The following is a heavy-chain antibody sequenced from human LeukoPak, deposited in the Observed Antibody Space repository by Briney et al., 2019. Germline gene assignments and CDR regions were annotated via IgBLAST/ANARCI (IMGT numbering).Heavy chain of an antibody. CDR3: AREGVTVVVVGTSNWFDP. CDR2: VYSSGIT. D-gene: IGHD2-15*01. V-gene: IGHV4-61*02. Sequence: SETLSLTCTVSGGSISSGSYFWNWIRQPAGKGLEWIGRVYSSGITNYNPSLKSRVTISVDTSKNQFSLKLSSVTAADTAVYYCAREGVTVVVVGTSNWFDPWGQGTLVTVSS. J-gene: IGHJ5*02. CDR1: GGSISSGSYF.